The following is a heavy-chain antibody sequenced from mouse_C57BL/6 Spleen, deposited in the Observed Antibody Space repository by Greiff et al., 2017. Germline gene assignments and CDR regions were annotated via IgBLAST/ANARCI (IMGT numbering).Heavy chain of an antibody. CDR2: INPSTGGT. CDR1: GFSFTGYY. CDR3: ARNRDSYYYALDN. J-gene: IGHJ4*01. Sequence: EVQLQQSGPELVKPGASVKISCKASGFSFTGYYMNWVKQSPEKSLEWIGEINPSTGGTTYNQKFKAKATLTVDKSSSTAYMQLKSLTSEDSAVYYCARNRDSYYYALDNGGQGPSVTVS. V-gene: IGHV1-42*01. D-gene: IGHD4-1*01.